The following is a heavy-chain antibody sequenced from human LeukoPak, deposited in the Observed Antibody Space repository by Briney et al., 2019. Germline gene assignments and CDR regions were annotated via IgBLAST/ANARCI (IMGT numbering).Heavy chain of an antibody. CDR1: GGSISSGGYY. CDR2: IYYSGST. J-gene: IGHJ4*02. V-gene: IGHV4-31*03. CDR3: ARGDLVLPDY. Sequence: PSETLSLTCTVSGGSISSGGYYWSWIRQHPGTGLEWIGYIYYSGSTHYNPSLKSRVTISVDTSKNQFSLKLSSVTAADTAVYYCARGDLVLPDYWGQGTLVTVSS. D-gene: IGHD3-10*01.